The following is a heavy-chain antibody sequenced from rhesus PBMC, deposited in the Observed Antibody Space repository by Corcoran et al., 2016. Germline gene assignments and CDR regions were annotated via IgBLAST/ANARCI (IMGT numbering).Heavy chain of an antibody. CDR2: SYGSRTST. CDR3: ARYSIAGTIFGY. J-gene: IGHJ4*01. D-gene: IGHD1-1-1*01. V-gene: IGHV4S10*01. CDR1: GGSLSDSSR. Sequence: QVQLQESGPGVVKPSETLSLTCAVSGGSLSDSSRWSWIRQPPGKGLEWIGYSYGSRTSTHYNPSLKSRVTISKDTSKNQFSVKLSSVTAADTAVYYCARYSIAGTIFGYWGQGVLVTVSS.